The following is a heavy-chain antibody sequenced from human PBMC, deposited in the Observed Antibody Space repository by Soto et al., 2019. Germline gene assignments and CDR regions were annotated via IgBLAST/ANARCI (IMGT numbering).Heavy chain of an antibody. CDR2: IKQDGSEK. V-gene: IGHV3-7*03. CDR1: GFTFSSYW. D-gene: IGHD3-3*01. J-gene: IGHJ6*02. Sequence: GGSLRLSCAASGFTFSSYWMSWVRQAPGKGLEWVANIKQDGSEKYYVDSVKGRFTISRDNAKSSLYLQMNSLRAEDTAVYYCARDGSYYDFWSGYNYYYGMDVWGQGTRSPSP. CDR3: ARDGSYYDFWSGYNYYYGMDV.